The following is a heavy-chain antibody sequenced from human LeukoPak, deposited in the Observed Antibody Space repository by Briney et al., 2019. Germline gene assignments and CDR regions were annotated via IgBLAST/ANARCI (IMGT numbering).Heavy chain of an antibody. V-gene: IGHV1-46*01. J-gene: IGHJ4*02. Sequence: GASVKVSCKASGYTFTSYYMHWVRQAPGQGLERMGIINPSGGSTGYAQKFQGRVTMTRDTSTSTVYMELSSLRSEDTAVYYCARAPALYCSSTNCYMVDYWGQGTLVTVSS. CDR2: INPSGGST. CDR3: ARAPALYCSSTNCYMVDY. D-gene: IGHD2-2*02. CDR1: GYTFTSYY.